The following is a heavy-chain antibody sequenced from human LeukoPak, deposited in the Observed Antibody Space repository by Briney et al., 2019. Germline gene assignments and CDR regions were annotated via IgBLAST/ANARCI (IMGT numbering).Heavy chain of an antibody. J-gene: IGHJ6*03. Sequence: GGSLRLSCAASGFTFSSYWMHWVRQAPGKGLVWVSRVNSDGTGTTYADSVEGRFTISRDNAKNTVYLQMHSLRAEDTAMYYCIRTLIGATSTYMDVCGKGTTVTVSS. CDR2: VNSDGTGT. D-gene: IGHD5-12*01. CDR1: GFTFSSYW. V-gene: IGHV3-74*01. CDR3: IRTLIGATSTYMDV.